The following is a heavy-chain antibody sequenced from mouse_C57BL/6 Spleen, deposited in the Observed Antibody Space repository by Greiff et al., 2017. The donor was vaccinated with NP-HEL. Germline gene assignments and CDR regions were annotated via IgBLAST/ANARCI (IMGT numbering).Heavy chain of an antibody. V-gene: IGHV5-4*01. Sequence: EVKLVESGGGLVKPGGSLKLSCAASGFTFSSYAMSWVRQTPEKRLEWVATISDGGSYTYYPDNVKGRFTISRDNAKNNLYLQMSHLKAEDTAMYYCARDQGDEGSYDFDYWGQGTTLTVAS. J-gene: IGHJ2*01. CDR3: ARDQGDEGSYDFDY. D-gene: IGHD1-1*01. CDR2: ISDGGSYT. CDR1: GFTFSSYA.